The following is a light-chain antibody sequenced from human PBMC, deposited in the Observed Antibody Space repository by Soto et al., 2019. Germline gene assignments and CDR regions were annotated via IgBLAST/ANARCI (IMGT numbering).Light chain of an antibody. CDR2: DVS. Sequence: QSALTQPRSVSGSPGQSVTISCTGTSSDVGTYNYVSWYQQHPGKAPKVMIYDVSERPSGVPDRFSGSKSGNTASLTISGLQAEDEADYYCCSYAGSPRYVFGTGTQRTVL. J-gene: IGLJ1*01. V-gene: IGLV2-11*01. CDR3: CSYAGSPRYV. CDR1: SSDVGTYNY.